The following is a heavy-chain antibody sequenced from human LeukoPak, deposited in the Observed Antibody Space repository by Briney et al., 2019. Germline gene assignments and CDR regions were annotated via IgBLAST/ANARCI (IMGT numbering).Heavy chain of an antibody. CDR2: ISGYNGKT. V-gene: IGHV1-18*04. CDR1: GYTFTGCY. Sequence: ASVKVSCKASGYTFTGCYMHWVRQAPGQGLEWMGWISGYNGKTNYAQKLQGRVTMTTDTSTSTAYMELRSLRSDDTAMYYCARVPIPEVLWFGEEQGGYYYYYMDVWGKGTTVTISS. D-gene: IGHD3-10*01. CDR3: ARVPIPEVLWFGEEQGGYYYYYMDV. J-gene: IGHJ6*03.